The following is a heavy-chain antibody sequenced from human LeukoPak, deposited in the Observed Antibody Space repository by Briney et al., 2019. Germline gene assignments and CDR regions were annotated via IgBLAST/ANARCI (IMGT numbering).Heavy chain of an antibody. D-gene: IGHD3-3*01. CDR2: ISHDGGEE. Sequence: PGRSLRLSCAASGFTFNSNGLHWVRQAPGKGLEWVAVISHDGGEESYGASVKGRFTISRDNSKNTLYLQINNLRPEDTAVYFCTKDANTYYDFWSGYPHYYFGMDVWGQGTTVIVSS. CDR3: TKDANTYYDFWSGYPHYYFGMDV. CDR1: GFTFNSNG. V-gene: IGHV3-30*18. J-gene: IGHJ6*02.